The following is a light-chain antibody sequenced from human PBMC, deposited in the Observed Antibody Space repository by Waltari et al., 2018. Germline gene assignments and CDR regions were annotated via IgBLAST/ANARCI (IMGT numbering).Light chain of an antibody. CDR3: AAWDDSLSGPV. J-gene: IGLJ3*02. CDR1: SPDIGSTY. CDR2: RSN. Sequence: QSVLTQPPSASGTPGQRVTISCSGRSPDIGSTYVYFYQQLPGTAPKLLIYRSNQRPSGVPDRFSGSRSGTSASLAISGLRSEDEADYHCAAWDDSLSGPVFGGGTKLTVL. V-gene: IGLV1-47*01.